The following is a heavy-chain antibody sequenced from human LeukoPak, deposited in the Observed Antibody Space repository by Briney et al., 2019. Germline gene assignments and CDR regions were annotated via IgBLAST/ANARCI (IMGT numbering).Heavy chain of an antibody. V-gene: IGHV4-61*08. CDR3: ARGRGSSWYFFGLGFDP. Sequence: PSETLSLTCTVSGGSISSGGYYWSWIRQHPGKGLEWIGYIYYSGSTNYNPSLKSRVTISVDTSKNQFSLKLSSVTAADTAVYYCARGRGSSWYFFGLGFDPWGQGTLVTVSP. J-gene: IGHJ5*02. D-gene: IGHD6-13*01. CDR1: GGSISSGGYY. CDR2: IYYSGST.